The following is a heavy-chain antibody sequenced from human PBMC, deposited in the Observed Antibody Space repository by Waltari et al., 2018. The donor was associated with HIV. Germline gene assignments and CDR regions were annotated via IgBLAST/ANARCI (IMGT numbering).Heavy chain of an antibody. J-gene: IGHJ6*02. V-gene: IGHV4-4*02. Sequence: QVQLQESGPGLVKPSGTLSLTCAVSGGSITSSNCWSWVRRPPGKGLEWIGESYHSGSTNYNPSLKSRVTISLDKSENQFSLKLSSVTAADTALYYCAGSRSSGSSVYYGMDVWGQGTTVTVSS. CDR1: GGSITSSNC. D-gene: IGHD3-22*01. CDR2: SYHSGST. CDR3: AGSRSSGSSVYYGMDV.